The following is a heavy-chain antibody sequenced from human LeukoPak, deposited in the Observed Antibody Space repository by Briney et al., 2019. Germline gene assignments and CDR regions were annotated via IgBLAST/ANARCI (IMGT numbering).Heavy chain of an antibody. CDR2: ISGSGGST. V-gene: IGHV3-23*01. CDR3: AKDLLSDYYDSSGYSILFDY. Sequence: GGSLRLSCAASGFTFSSDAMSSGRQAPGKGVEWGSAISGSGGSTYYADSVKGRFTISRDNSKNTLYLQMNSLRAEDTAVYYCAKDLLSDYYDSSGYSILFDYWGQGTLVSVSS. D-gene: IGHD3-22*01. CDR1: GFTFSSDA. J-gene: IGHJ4*02.